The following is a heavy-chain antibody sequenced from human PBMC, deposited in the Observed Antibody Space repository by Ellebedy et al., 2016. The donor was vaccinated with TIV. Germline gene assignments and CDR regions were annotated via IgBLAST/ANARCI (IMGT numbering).Heavy chain of an antibody. D-gene: IGHD6-13*01. CDR1: GYTFTACY. J-gene: IGHJ6*02. V-gene: IGHV1-2*02. CDR3: ARVRRGSSGMDV. Sequence: ASVKVSCKASGYTFTACYMHWVRQAPGQGLEWMGWINPDSGGTNFAQKFQGRVTMTRDTSVNTAYMELSRLESDDTAVYFCARVRRGSSGMDVWGQGTTVTVS. CDR2: INPDSGGT.